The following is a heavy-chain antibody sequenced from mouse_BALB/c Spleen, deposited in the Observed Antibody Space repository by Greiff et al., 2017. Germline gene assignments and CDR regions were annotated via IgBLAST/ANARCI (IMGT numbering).Heavy chain of an antibody. D-gene: IGHD1-1*01. J-gene: IGHJ4*01. CDR2: INSNGGST. V-gene: IGHV5-6-2*01. CDR1: GFTFSSYY. Sequence: EVKVVESGGGLVKLGGSLKLSCAASGFTFSSYYMSWVRQTPEKRLELVAAINSNGGSTYYPDTVKGRFTISRDNAKNTLYLQMSSLKSEDTALYYCARHDYYGSRGAMDYWGQGTSVTVSS. CDR3: ARHDYYGSRGAMDY.